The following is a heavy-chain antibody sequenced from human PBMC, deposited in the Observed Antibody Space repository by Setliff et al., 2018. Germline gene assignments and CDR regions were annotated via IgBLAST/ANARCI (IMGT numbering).Heavy chain of an antibody. CDR2: INQDGSET. D-gene: IGHD2-21*02. CDR3: ARASKGLYCGSDCFYTFDS. V-gene: IGHV3-7*01. Sequence: RLSCAASGFTFRSHWMTWVRQAPGKGLEWVANINQDGSETYYVDSLKGRFSVSRDNGKNSLYLQMNSLRAEDTAVYYCARASKGLYCGSDCFYTFDSWGPGTLVTVSS. CDR1: GFTFRSHW. J-gene: IGHJ4*02.